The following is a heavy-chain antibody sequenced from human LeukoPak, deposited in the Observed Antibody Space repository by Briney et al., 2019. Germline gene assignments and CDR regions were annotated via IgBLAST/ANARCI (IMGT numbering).Heavy chain of an antibody. CDR3: ARDRQPFDFDV. J-gene: IGHJ6*02. CDR1: GGSINSDD. D-gene: IGHD3-3*01. V-gene: IGHV4-4*07. CDR2: IHSSGAT. Sequence: PSETLSLTCSVSGGSINSDDWSWIRQPAGKGLEWLGRIHSSGATDYNPSLKRRVSLSLDTSKSQFSLRLNSVTAADTAVYYCARDRQPFDFDVWGRGTTVIVFS.